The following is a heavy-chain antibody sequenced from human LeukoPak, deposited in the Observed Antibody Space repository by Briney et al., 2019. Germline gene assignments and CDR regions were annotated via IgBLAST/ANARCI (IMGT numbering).Heavy chain of an antibody. CDR2: IYYSGNT. Sequence: SETLSLTRTVSGGSISSYYWSWIRQPPGKGLEYIGYIYYSGNTNSNPSLNSRVTISVDTSKNQFSLKLSSVTAADTAVYYCARRGSGASLEYYFDLWGRGTLVTVSS. CDR1: GGSISSYY. D-gene: IGHD1-14*01. J-gene: IGHJ2*01. V-gene: IGHV4-59*08. CDR3: ARRGSGASLEYYFDL.